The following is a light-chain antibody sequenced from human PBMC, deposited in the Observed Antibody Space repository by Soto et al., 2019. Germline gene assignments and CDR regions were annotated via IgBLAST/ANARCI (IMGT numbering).Light chain of an antibody. CDR1: QSVSSSY. Sequence: EIVLTQSPCTLSLSPGERATLSCRASQSVSSSYLAWYQQKPGQAPRLLIYGASSRATGIPDRFSGSGSGTDFTLTISRLEPEDLAVYYCQQDGSSPLLGPGTKVDIK. V-gene: IGKV3-20*01. CDR3: QQDGSSPL. J-gene: IGKJ3*01. CDR2: GAS.